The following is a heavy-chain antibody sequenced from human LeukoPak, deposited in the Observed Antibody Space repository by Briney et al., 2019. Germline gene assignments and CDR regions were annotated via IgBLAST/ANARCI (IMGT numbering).Heavy chain of an antibody. CDR3: ARVSSSGYYPYNWFDP. Sequence: ASVKVSCKASGYTFTSYYMHWVRQAPGQGLEWMGIINPSGGSTSYAQKFQGRVTMTRDTSTSTVYMELSSLRSEDTAVFYCARVSSSGYYPYNWFDPWGQGTLVTVSS. J-gene: IGHJ5*02. V-gene: IGHV1-46*01. CDR2: INPSGGST. D-gene: IGHD3-22*01. CDR1: GYTFTSYY.